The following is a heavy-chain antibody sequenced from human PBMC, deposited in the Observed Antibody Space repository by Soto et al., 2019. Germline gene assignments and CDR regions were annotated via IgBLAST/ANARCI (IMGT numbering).Heavy chain of an antibody. D-gene: IGHD3-22*01. CDR3: ARHRQYYDTSGYQQRYFDY. CDR1: GGSISSSPYY. J-gene: IGHJ4*02. CDR2: IYYSGTT. Sequence: QLQLQESGPGLVKPSETLSLTCSVSGGSISSSPYYWVWIRQPPGQGLEWLGTIYYSGTTSYNPSLKSRVIISVDTSNNQLFLKLRSVTAADTAVYYCARHRQYYDTSGYQQRYFDYWGQGTQVTVSS. V-gene: IGHV4-39*01.